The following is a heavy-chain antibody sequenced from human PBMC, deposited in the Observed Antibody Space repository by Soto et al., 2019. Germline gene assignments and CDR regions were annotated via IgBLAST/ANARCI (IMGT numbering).Heavy chain of an antibody. CDR3: ARWYYDILTGYYGYYFDS. CDR2: ISGSGGST. V-gene: IGHV3-23*01. CDR1: GFTFSSYS. Sequence: PGGSLRLSCAASGFTFSSYSVSWVRQAPGKGLEWVSAISGSGGSTYYADSVKGRFTISRDNSKNTLYLQMNSLRAEDTAVYYCARWYYDILTGYYGYYFDSWGQGTLVTVSS. J-gene: IGHJ4*02. D-gene: IGHD3-9*01.